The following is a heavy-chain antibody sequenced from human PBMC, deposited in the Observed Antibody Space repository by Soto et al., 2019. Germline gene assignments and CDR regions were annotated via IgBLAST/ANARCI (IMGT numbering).Heavy chain of an antibody. D-gene: IGHD3-16*01. V-gene: IGHV3-74*03. Sequence: XGSLRLSCAASGFSLSPYWMHWVRQVPGRGLEWVARLSSDGFGAAYADSVKGRFFISRDIARNTLSLQMNSLRADDTAVYYCARDLGGPEYWGRGSSVTVSS. CDR1: GFSLSPYW. CDR2: LSSDGFGA. CDR3: ARDLGGPEY. J-gene: IGHJ4*02.